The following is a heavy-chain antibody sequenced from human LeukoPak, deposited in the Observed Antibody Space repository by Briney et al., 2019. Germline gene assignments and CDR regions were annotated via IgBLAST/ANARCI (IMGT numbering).Heavy chain of an antibody. D-gene: IGHD1-26*01. CDR1: GGSISSYY. J-gene: IGHJ6*03. Sequence: SETLSLTCTVSGGSISSYYWSWIRQPPGKGLEWIGYIYYSESTNYNPSLKSRVTISVDTSKNQLSLKLSSVTAADTAVYYCARNLGPTHYYYYYHMDVWGKGTTVTVSS. CDR2: IYYSEST. V-gene: IGHV4-59*01. CDR3: ARNLGPTHYYYYYHMDV.